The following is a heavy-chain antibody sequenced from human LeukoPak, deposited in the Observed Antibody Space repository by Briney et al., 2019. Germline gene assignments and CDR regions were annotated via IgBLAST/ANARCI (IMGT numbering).Heavy chain of an antibody. J-gene: IGHJ4*02. CDR2: IRSSGNTI. V-gene: IGHV3-11*04. D-gene: IGHD5-24*01. CDR1: GFTFSDYS. Sequence: GGSLRLSCAASGFTFSDYSMSWIRQAPGKGLEWVSYIRSSGNTIYYADSVKGRFTISRDNSKNTLYLQMNSLRAEDTAVYYCARDGEKDGYNLFDYWGQGTLVTVSS. CDR3: ARDGEKDGYNLFDY.